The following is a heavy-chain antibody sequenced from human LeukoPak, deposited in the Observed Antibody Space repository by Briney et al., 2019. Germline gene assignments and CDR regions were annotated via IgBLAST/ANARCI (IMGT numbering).Heavy chain of an antibody. V-gene: IGHV4-30-2*01. CDR1: GGSISSGGYY. CDR3: ARAWGINWFDP. CDR2: IYHSGST. J-gene: IGHJ5*02. Sequence: SETLSLTCTVSGGSISSGGYYWSWIRQPPGKGLEWIGYIYHSGSTYYNPSLKSRATISVDRSKNQFSLKLSSVTAADTAVYYCARAWGINWFDPWGQGTLVTVSS. D-gene: IGHD7-27*01.